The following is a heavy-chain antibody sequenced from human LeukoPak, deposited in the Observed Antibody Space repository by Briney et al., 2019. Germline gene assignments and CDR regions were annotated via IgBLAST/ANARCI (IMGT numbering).Heavy chain of an antibody. CDR1: GGSIGGSY. D-gene: IGHD4-11*01. Sequence: SETPSLTCTVSGGSIGGSYWSWIRQPPGKGLEWVGYVHYSGSTNYNPPFKSRVTMSVDTSKNQLSLKLSSVTAADTAVYYCARDLDYTFPYWGQGTLVTVSS. V-gene: IGHV4-59*13. CDR3: ARDLDYTFPY. CDR2: VHYSGST. J-gene: IGHJ4*02.